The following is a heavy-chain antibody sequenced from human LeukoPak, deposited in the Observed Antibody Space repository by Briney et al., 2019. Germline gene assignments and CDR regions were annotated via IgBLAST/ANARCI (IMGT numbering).Heavy chain of an antibody. J-gene: IGHJ4*02. CDR3: ARDLGDIVATIPDY. Sequence: GASVKVSCKASGYTFTSYGISWVRQAPGQGLEWMGWISAYNGNTNYAQKLQGRVTMTTDTSTSTAYMELRSLRSDDTAVYYCARDLGDIVATIPDYWGQGTLVTVSS. V-gene: IGHV1-18*01. CDR1: GYTFTSYG. D-gene: IGHD5-12*01. CDR2: ISAYNGNT.